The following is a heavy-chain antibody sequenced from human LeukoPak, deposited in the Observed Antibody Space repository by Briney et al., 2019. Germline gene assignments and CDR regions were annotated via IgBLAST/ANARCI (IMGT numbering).Heavy chain of an antibody. CDR2: INHSGST. V-gene: IGHV4-34*01. J-gene: IGHJ4*02. Sequence: SETLSLTCAVYGASFSGYFWSWIRQPPGKGLEWIGEINHSGSTNYNPSLKSRVTMSVDTSKNQFSLKLSSVTAADTAVYYCARGVRYFDWLSLWNYWGQGTLVTVSS. CDR1: GASFSGYF. D-gene: IGHD3-9*01. CDR3: ARGVRYFDWLSLWNY.